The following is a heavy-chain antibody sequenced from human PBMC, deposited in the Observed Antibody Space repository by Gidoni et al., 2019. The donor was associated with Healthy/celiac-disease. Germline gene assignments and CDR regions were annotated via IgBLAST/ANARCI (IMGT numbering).Heavy chain of an antibody. J-gene: IGHJ4*02. Sequence: QVQLQESGPGLVKPSQTLSPPCPVSGGSISSGGYSWRWIPQHPGKGLEWIGYIYYSGSTYYNPSLKSRVTISVDTSKNQFSLKLSSVTAADTAVYYCARATEGVRGSYYFDYWGQGTLVTVSS. D-gene: IGHD1-1*01. V-gene: IGHV4-31*03. CDR2: IYYSGST. CDR3: ARATEGVRGSYYFDY. CDR1: GGSISSGGYS.